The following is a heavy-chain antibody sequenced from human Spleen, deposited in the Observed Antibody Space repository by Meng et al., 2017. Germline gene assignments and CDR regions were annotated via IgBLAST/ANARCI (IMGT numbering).Heavy chain of an antibody. V-gene: IGHV3-30*03. CDR3: ARGLGIAWFDP. CDR1: GFSFSNYE. J-gene: IGHJ5*02. D-gene: IGHD2-21*01. CDR2: TSHDGGHK. Sequence: QVQLAESGGGVVQSGRSLRLSCAASGFSFSNYEMHWVRQAPGKGLEWVALTSHDGGHKKYADSVKGRFTISRDNSKKMLYLEMNSLSADDTAVYYCARGLGIAWFDPWGQGTLVTVSS.